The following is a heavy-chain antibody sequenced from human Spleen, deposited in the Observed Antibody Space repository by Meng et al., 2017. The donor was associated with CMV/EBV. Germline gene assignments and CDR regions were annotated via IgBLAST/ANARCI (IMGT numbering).Heavy chain of an antibody. Sequence: GESLKISCAASGFTVSSNYMSWVRQAPGKGLEWVSVIYSGGSTYYADSVKGRFTMSRDKSKKRLYLQMNSLRAEDTAVYYCVREGGSNWFDYWGQGTLVTVSS. J-gene: IGHJ4*02. CDR3: VREGGSNWFDY. CDR2: IYSGGST. V-gene: IGHV3-53*01. CDR1: GFTVSSNY. D-gene: IGHD6-13*01.